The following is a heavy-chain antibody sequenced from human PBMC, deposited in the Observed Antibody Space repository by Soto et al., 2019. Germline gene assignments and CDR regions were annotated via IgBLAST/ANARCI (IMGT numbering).Heavy chain of an antibody. CDR1: GGSISSSSYY. Sequence: SETLSLTCTVSGGSISSSSYYWGWIRQPPGKGLEWIGSINHSGSTNYNPSLKSRVTISVDTSKNQFSLKLSSVTAADTAVYYCARCPGYSNCNWFDPWGQGTLVTVSS. CDR2: INHSGST. J-gene: IGHJ5*02. CDR3: ARCPGYSNCNWFDP. D-gene: IGHD4-4*01. V-gene: IGHV4-39*07.